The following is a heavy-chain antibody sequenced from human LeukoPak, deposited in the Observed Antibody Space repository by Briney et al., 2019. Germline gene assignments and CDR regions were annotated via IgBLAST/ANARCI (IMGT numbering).Heavy chain of an antibody. CDR2: VNESGGT. J-gene: IGHJ4*02. V-gene: IGHV4-34*01. CDR1: IDSFSNYH. D-gene: IGHD6-13*01. CDR3: ARLYPRTYSSSWYDFSPLYYFDY. Sequence: PSETLSLTCAVYIDSFSNYHWNWIRQTPAKGMEWIGEVNESGGTNISPSLKSRVTISVDTSKNQFSLKLSSVTAADTAVYYCARLYPRTYSSSWYDFSPLYYFDYWGQGTLVTVSS.